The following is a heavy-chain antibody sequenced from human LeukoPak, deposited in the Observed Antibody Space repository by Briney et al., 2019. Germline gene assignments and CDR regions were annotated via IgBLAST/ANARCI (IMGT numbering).Heavy chain of an antibody. V-gene: IGHV1-2*04. J-gene: IGHJ4*02. CDR2: INPNSGGT. D-gene: IGHD2-15*01. CDR1: GYTFTGYY. Sequence: VASVKVSCKASGYTFTGYYMHWVRQAPGQGLEWMGWINPNSGGTNYAQKFQGWVTMTMDTSISTAYMELSRLRSDDTAVYYCARDLEGYCSGGSCYNLVGFDYWGQGTLVTVSS. CDR3: ARDLEGYCSGGSCYNLVGFDY.